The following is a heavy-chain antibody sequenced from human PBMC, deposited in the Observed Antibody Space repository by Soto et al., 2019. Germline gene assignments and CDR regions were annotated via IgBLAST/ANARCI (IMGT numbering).Heavy chain of an antibody. J-gene: IGHJ6*02. CDR3: ASDAYYYIGV. CDR1: GFTFSTYW. V-gene: IGHV3-74*01. CDR2: INSDGSTT. Sequence: EVQLVESGGGLVQPGGSLRLSCAASGFTFSTYWMHWVRQAPGKGLVWVSRINSDGSTTNYADSVKGRFTISRDNAKNTLYLQMNSLRAEDTAVYYCASDAYYYIGVWGQGTTVTVSS.